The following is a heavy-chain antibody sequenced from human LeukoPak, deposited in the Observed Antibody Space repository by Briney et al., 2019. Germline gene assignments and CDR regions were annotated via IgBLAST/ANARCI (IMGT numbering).Heavy chain of an antibody. Sequence: ASVKVSCKASGYTFTGYYMHWVRQAPGQGLEWMGWINPNSGDTNYAQKFQGRVTMTRDTSISTAYMDLSRLRSDDTAVYYCARDSPRVTFYYWGQGTLVTVSS. J-gene: IGHJ4*02. CDR1: GYTFTGYY. CDR2: INPNSGDT. CDR3: ARDSPRVTFYY. D-gene: IGHD4-11*01. V-gene: IGHV1-2*02.